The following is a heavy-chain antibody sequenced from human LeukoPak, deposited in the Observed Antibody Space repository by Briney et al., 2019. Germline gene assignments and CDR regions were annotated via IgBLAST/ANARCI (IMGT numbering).Heavy chain of an antibody. Sequence: PGGALRLSCAGPGFTFSSYSMKWVRQAPGEGLGGVSSISSSSSYIYYADSVKGRFTISRDNAKNSLYLQMNSLRAEDTAVYYCARDLVVVVAATHDYWGQGTLVTVSS. J-gene: IGHJ4*02. D-gene: IGHD2-15*01. CDR2: ISSSSSYI. V-gene: IGHV3-21*01. CDR3: ARDLVVVVAATHDY. CDR1: GFTFSSYS.